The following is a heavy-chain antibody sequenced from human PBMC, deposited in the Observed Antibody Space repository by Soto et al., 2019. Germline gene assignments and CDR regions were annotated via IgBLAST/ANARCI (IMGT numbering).Heavy chain of an antibody. J-gene: IGHJ3*01. CDR1: GYSFTSYW. V-gene: IGHV5-51*01. CDR3: ASLRATDAFDV. CDR2: IYPGDSDT. Sequence: GESLKISCLGSGYSFTSYWIGWVRQMPGKGLEWMGIIYPGDSDTRYSPSFQGQVTISADRSISTAYLQWSSLRASDTAMYYCASLRATDAFDVWGQGTMVTVSS.